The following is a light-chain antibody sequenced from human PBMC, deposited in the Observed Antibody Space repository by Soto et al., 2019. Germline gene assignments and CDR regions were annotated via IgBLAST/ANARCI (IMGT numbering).Light chain of an antibody. V-gene: IGKV3-15*01. CDR1: QSVGSN. J-gene: IGKJ3*01. CDR3: QQYNNWPLFT. CDR2: GAS. Sequence: EIVMTQSPATLSVSPGERATLSCRASQSVGSNLAWYQQKPGQAPRLLIYGASTRATDIPARFSGSGSGTEFTLTISSLQSEDFAVYCCQQYNNWPLFTFGPWTKVDIK.